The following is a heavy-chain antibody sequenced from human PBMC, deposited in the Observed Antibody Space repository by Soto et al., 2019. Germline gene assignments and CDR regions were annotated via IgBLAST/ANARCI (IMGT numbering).Heavy chain of an antibody. CDR3: ARDGDGSLHYFDF. V-gene: IGHV3-33*01. CDR1: GFTFSSYG. J-gene: IGHJ4*02. CDR2: IWFDGTNE. Sequence: DLVESGGGVVQPGMSLRLSCVASGFTFSSYGMHWVRQAPGKGLEWVAVIWFDGTNEYYADSVTGRFTISRDNSRNTLYLQLDSLRAEDTAVYYCARDGDGSLHYFDFWGQGTLVTLSS. D-gene: IGHD3-3*01.